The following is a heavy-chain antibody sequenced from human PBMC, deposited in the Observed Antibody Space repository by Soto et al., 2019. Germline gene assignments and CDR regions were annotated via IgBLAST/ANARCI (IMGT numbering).Heavy chain of an antibody. CDR2: INTGGDTT. CDR3: GKRWGGCGEGAFDI. D-gene: IGHD3-16*01. Sequence: EGQLLPSGGGLVQPGGSLRLSCAASGFTFRSHEMSWVRQVPGKGPEWVSTINTGGDTTYYADSVKGRFTISRDNFRNTLELQRNSLRAEDTAVYCGGKRWGGCGEGAFDIWGQGTMVTVSS. J-gene: IGHJ3*02. CDR1: GFTFRSHE. V-gene: IGHV3-23*01.